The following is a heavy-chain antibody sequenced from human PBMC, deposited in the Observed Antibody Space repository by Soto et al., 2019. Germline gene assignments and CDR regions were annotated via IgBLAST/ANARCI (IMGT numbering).Heavy chain of an antibody. CDR3: ARNIHAGDWPWYFDY. CDR2: IYHSGST. V-gene: IGHV4-59*08. CDR1: VGSISSYY. J-gene: IGHJ4*02. D-gene: IGHD3-10*01. Sequence: QVQLQESDPGLVKPSETLSLTCTASVGSISSYYWSWIRQPPGKGLEWIGYIYHSGSTNYNPSLKVRVTISVDTSKNQFSLKLSAVTAADTAAYYCARNIHAGDWPWYFDYWGQGTLVTVSS.